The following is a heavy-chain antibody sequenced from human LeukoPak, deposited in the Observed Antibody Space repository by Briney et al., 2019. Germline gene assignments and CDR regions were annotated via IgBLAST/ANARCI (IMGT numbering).Heavy chain of an antibody. J-gene: IGHJ5*02. CDR1: GFSLSTTGVG. D-gene: IGHD2-2*01. Sequence: SGPTLVNPTQTLTLTCTFSGFSLSTTGVGVGWIRQPPGKALEWLALIYWDDERRYSPSLKTRLTITKDTSKNQVVLTMTNMDPVDTATYYCAHRRIVVVPAARRGWFDPWGQGTLVTVSS. CDR3: AHRRIVVVPAARRGWFDP. V-gene: IGHV2-5*02. CDR2: IYWDDER.